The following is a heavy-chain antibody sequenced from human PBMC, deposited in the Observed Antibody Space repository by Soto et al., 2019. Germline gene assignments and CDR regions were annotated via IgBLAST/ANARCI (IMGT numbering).Heavy chain of an antibody. J-gene: IGHJ6*02. D-gene: IGHD5-18*01. Sequence: SETLSLTCTVSGGSISSGDYYWSWSRKPPGKGLEWIGYIYYSGSTYYNPSLKSRVTISVDTSKNQFSLKLSSVTAADTAVYYCASGYSYGYRPGYYGMXVWGQGTTVTVSS. CDR1: GGSISSGDYY. CDR3: ASGYSYGYRPGYYGMXV. CDR2: IYYSGST. V-gene: IGHV4-30-4*01.